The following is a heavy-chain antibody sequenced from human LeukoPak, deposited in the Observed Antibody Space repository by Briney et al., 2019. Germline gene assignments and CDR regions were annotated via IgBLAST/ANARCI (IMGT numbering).Heavy chain of an antibody. CDR1: GDSVTSGRYY. CDR2: IFYSGSA. J-gene: IGHJ4*02. V-gene: IGHV4-61*01. CDR3: ARQVQGVIRPDY. Sequence: PSETLSLTCTVFGDSVTSGRYYWSWIRQPPGKGLEWIGYIFYSGSANYNPSLKSRVTISLDTSKNQFSLKLTSVTAADTAVYYCARQVQGVIRPDYWGQGSLVTVSS. D-gene: IGHD2-21*01.